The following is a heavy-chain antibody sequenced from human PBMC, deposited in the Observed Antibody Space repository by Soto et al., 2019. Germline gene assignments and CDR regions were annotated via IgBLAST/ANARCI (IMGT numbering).Heavy chain of an antibody. CDR1: GFTFSSYA. J-gene: IGHJ4*02. CDR2: ISGSGGST. D-gene: IGHD1-26*01. V-gene: IGHV3-23*01. Sequence: GGSLRLSCAASGFTFSSYAMSWVRQAPGKGLEWVSAISGSGGSTYYADSVKGRFTISRDNSKNTLYLQMNSLRAEDTAVYYCAKVLGVGATRTSYYFDYWGQGTLVTVSS. CDR3: AKVLGVGATRTSYYFDY.